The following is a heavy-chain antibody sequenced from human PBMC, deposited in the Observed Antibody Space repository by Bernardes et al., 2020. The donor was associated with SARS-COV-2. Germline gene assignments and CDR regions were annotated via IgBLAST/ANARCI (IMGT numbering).Heavy chain of an antibody. Sequence: GGSLRLSCAASGFTFSSYEMNWVRQAPGKGLEWVSYISTSGTTIYYADSVKGRFTISRDNAGNSLYMQMNSLRADDTAVYYCARDGGFRASHTWAAIEDSFDIWGQGTVVSVAS. CDR1: GFTFSSYE. CDR3: ARDGGFRASHTWAAIEDSFDI. V-gene: IGHV3-48*03. D-gene: IGHD5-12*01. J-gene: IGHJ3*02. CDR2: ISTSGTTI.